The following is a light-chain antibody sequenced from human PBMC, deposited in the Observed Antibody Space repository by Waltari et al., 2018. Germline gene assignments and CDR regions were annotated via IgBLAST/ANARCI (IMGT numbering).Light chain of an antibody. CDR1: TSHVGTNH. J-gene: IGLJ1*01. Sequence: QSVLTQAPSVSGTLGQSVAISCSGATSHVGTNHVSCYQQLPGTAPKLPIYRKSQRPSGVPDRFSASKSDTSASLTISGLRSEDEADYYCITWDDSLGGYNVFGTGTTVTVL. CDR3: ITWDDSLGGYNV. CDR2: RKS. V-gene: IGLV1-47*01.